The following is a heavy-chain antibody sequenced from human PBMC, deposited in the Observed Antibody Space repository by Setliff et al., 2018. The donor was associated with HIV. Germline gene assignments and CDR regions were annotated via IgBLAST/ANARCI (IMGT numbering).Heavy chain of an antibody. CDR1: GVSVGSGDYY. J-gene: IGHJ4*02. CDR2: IFHSGDT. D-gene: IGHD3-22*01. V-gene: IGHV4-31*03. Sequence: TLSLTCSVSGVSVGSGDYYWHWIRQHPEKALEWIGYIFHSGDTYYNPSLKSRVTMSVDTSKNQFSLKLSSVTAADTAVYYCARDQANYYDSSGYYYFDYWGQGTLVTVSS. CDR3: ARDQANYYDSSGYYYFDY.